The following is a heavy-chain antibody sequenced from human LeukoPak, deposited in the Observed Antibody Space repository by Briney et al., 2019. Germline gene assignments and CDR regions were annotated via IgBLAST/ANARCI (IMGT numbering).Heavy chain of an antibody. Sequence: GGSLRLSCAAPGFSFRDYTMNWVRQAPGKGLEWVASISSSSSYIYFANSVRGRFTISRDNAKNSLYLQMNSLRAEDTAVYYCAKDSPSRTATTEVPVDYWGQGTLVTVSS. J-gene: IGHJ4*02. CDR3: AKDSPSRTATTEVPVDY. V-gene: IGHV3-21*01. CDR1: GFSFRDYT. D-gene: IGHD1/OR15-1a*01. CDR2: ISSSSSYI.